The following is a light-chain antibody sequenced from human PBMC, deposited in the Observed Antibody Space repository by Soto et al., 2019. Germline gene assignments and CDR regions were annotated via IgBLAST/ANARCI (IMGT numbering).Light chain of an antibody. V-gene: IGLV2-23*01. Sequence: QSVLTQPASVSGSPGQSITISCTGTSSDVGSYNLVSWYQHHPGKAPKLMIYEGSKRPSGVSNRFSGSKSGSTASLTVSGLQAEDEAGYYCCSYAGSRTVYVFGTGTKV. J-gene: IGLJ1*01. CDR3: CSYAGSRTVYV. CDR2: EGS. CDR1: SSDVGSYNL.